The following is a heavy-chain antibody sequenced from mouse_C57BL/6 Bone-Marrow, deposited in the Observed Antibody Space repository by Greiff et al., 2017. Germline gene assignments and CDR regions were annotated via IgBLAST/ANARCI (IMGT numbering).Heavy chain of an antibody. V-gene: IGHV1-50*01. J-gene: IGHJ1*03. Sequence: QVQLQQSGAELVKPGASVKMSCKASGYTFTSYWMKWVKQRPGKGLEWIGEIDPSDSYTNYNQKFKGKATLTVDTSSSTAYMQLSSLTSEDSAVDYCAREELELFWYFDVWGTGTTVTVSS. CDR3: AREELELFWYFDV. CDR2: IDPSDSYT. D-gene: IGHD4-1*01. CDR1: GYTFTSYW.